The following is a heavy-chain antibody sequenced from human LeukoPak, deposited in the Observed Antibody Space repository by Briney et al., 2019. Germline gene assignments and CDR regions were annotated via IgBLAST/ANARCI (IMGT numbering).Heavy chain of an antibody. Sequence: ASVKVSCKASGGTFSSYAISWVRQAPGQGLEWMGWISAYNGNTNYAQKLQGRVTMTTDTSTSTAYMELRSLRSDDTAVYYCARWWGDRSVLDYWGQGTLVTVSS. CDR1: GGTFSSYA. J-gene: IGHJ4*02. CDR3: ARWWGDRSVLDY. CDR2: ISAYNGNT. V-gene: IGHV1-18*01. D-gene: IGHD2-15*01.